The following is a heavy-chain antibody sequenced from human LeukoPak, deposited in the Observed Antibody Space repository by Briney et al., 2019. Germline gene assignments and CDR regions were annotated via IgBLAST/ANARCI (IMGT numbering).Heavy chain of an antibody. Sequence: ASETLSLTCAVSGGSISSGGYSWSWIRQPPGKGLEWIGYIYHSGSTCYNPSLKSRVTISVDRSKNQFSLKLSSVTAADTAVYYCARFSYGSGSYYEYFDYWGQGTLVTVSS. J-gene: IGHJ4*02. CDR2: IYHSGST. CDR1: GGSISSGGYS. D-gene: IGHD3-10*01. V-gene: IGHV4-30-2*01. CDR3: ARFSYGSGSYYEYFDY.